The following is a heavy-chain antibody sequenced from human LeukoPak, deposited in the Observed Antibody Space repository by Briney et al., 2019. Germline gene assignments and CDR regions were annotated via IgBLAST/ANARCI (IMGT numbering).Heavy chain of an antibody. Sequence: GGSLRLSCAASGFTFNDYTMSWVRQAPGEGLDWVSALSASGGTTYYEDSVKGRFTISEDNSENTLYLQMNSLRAEDTAVYYCAREPREYCSRIACPNWFESWGQGTLVTVSS. CDR1: GFTFNDYT. CDR3: AREPREYCSRIACPNWFES. D-gene: IGHD2-2*01. V-gene: IGHV3-23*01. J-gene: IGHJ5*01. CDR2: LSASGGTT.